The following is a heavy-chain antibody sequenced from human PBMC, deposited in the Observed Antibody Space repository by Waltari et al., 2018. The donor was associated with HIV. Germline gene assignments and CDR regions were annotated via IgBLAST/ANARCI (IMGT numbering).Heavy chain of an antibody. CDR2: KKQDGSEK. J-gene: IGHJ3*02. CDR1: GFTFSGYW. Sequence: ELQLVESGGGLVQHGGSLRLPCAAPGFTFSGYWIRWVRKATGKGLEWVANKKQDGSEKYYVDSVKGRFTISRDNAKNSLYLQMNSLRAEDTAVYYCAREEGPGYSSGWYGRAFDIWGQGTMVTVSS. CDR3: AREEGPGYSSGWYGRAFDI. D-gene: IGHD6-19*01. V-gene: IGHV3-7*01.